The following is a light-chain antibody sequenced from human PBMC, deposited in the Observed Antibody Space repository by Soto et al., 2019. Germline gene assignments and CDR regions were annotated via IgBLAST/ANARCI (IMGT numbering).Light chain of an antibody. CDR1: RSNIGAGYD. J-gene: IGLJ2*01. CDR2: GDN. Sequence: QSVLTQPPSVSGAPGQRLTISCTGSRSNIGAGYDVHWYQHLPGAAPKLLIYGDNNRPSGVPDRFSGSKSVTSASLAITGVQAEDEADYYCQSSDSSLSGGVFGGGTKVTVL. CDR3: QSSDSSLSGGV. V-gene: IGLV1-40*01.